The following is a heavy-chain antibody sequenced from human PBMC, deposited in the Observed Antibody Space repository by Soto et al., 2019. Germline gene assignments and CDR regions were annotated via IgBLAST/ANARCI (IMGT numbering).Heavy chain of an antibody. J-gene: IGHJ6*02. CDR3: ARQCDGAVAGTVYYYYGMDA. CDR1: GGSISSSSYY. D-gene: IGHD6-19*01. V-gene: IGHV4-39*01. CDR2: IYYSGST. Sequence: SETLSLTCTVSGGSISSSSYYWGWIRQPPGKGLEWIGSIYYSGSTYYNPSLKSRVTISVDTSKNQFSLKLSSVTAADTAVYYCARQCDGAVAGTVYYYYGMDAWGQCTTVS.